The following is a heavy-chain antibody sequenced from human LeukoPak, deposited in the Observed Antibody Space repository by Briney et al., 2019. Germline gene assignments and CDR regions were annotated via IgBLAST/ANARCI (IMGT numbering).Heavy chain of an antibody. J-gene: IGHJ4*02. CDR3: ARDGPYSGSYY. CDR2: IIPIFGTT. V-gene: IGHV1-69*06. Sequence: EASVKVSCMASGGTFRSNPVSWVRQAPGQGLEWMGQIIPIFGTTNYAQKLQGRLTLTADKSTGTAYMELYSLTSDDTAVYYCARDGPYSGSYYWGQGTLVTVSS. CDR1: GGTFRSNP. D-gene: IGHD1-26*01.